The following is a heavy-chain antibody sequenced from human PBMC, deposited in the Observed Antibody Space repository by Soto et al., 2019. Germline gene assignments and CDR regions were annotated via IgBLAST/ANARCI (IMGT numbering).Heavy chain of an antibody. V-gene: IGHV3-30-3*01. CDR1: GFTFSSYA. CDR2: ISYDGSNK. Sequence: PGGSLRLSCAASGFTFSSYAMHWVRQAPGKGLEWVAVISYDGSNKYCADSVKGRFTISRDNSKNTLYLQMNSLRAEDTAVYYCARAQNSNWAYIAVAGTDWFDPWGQGTLVTVSS. J-gene: IGHJ5*02. D-gene: IGHD6-19*01. CDR3: ARAQNSNWAYIAVAGTDWFDP.